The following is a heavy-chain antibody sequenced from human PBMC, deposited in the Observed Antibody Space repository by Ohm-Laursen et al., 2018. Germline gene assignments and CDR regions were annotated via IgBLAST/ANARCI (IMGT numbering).Heavy chain of an antibody. V-gene: IGHV4-59*11. CDR1: GGPISSHY. CDR3: ARGGFSYGFDY. Sequence: SETLSLTCIVSGGPISSHYWSWIRQPPGKGLEWIGYIHHSGGTNYNPSLKSRVTISLHMSRIQFSLNLSSVTAADTAVYFCARGGFSYGFDYWGQGTLVTVSS. CDR2: IHHSGGT. J-gene: IGHJ4*02. D-gene: IGHD5-18*01.